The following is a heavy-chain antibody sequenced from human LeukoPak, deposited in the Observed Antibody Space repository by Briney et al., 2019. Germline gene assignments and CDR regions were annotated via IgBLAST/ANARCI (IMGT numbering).Heavy chain of an antibody. J-gene: IGHJ4*02. V-gene: IGHV4-34*01. CDR3: ARYSSSLPIDY. CDR1: GGSFSGYY. D-gene: IGHD6-6*01. CDR2: INHSGST. Sequence: SETLSLTCAVYGGSFSGYYWSWIRQPPGKGLEWIGEINHSGSTNYNPSLKSRVTISVDTSKNQFSLKVSSVTAADTAVYYCARYSSSLPIDYWGQGTLVTVSS.